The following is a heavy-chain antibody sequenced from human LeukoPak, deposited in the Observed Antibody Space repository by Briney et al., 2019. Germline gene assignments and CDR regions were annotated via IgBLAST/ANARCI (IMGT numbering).Heavy chain of an antibody. D-gene: IGHD3-22*01. CDR3: ASDQYDSSGYYLY. J-gene: IGHJ4*02. Sequence: NPSETLSLTCTVSGGSISSSSYYWGWIRQPPGKGLEWIGSIYYSGSTYYNPSLKSRVTISVDTSKNQFSLKLSSVTAADTAVYYCASDQYDSSGYYLYWGQGTLVTVSS. V-gene: IGHV4-39*01. CDR1: GGSISSSSYY. CDR2: IYYSGST.